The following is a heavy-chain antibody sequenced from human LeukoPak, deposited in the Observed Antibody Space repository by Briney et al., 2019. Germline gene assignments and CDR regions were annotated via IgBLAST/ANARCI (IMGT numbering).Heavy chain of an antibody. CDR2: MNPNSGNT. CDR3: ASSQYSSSRSDALDI. D-gene: IGHD6-13*01. V-gene: IGHV1-8*01. Sequence: ASVKVSCKASGYTFTSYDINWVRQATGQGLAWMGWMNPNSGNTGYAQKFQGRVTMTRNTSISTAYMELSSLRSEDTAVYYCASSQYSSSRSDALDIWGQGTMVTVSS. J-gene: IGHJ3*02. CDR1: GYTFTSYD.